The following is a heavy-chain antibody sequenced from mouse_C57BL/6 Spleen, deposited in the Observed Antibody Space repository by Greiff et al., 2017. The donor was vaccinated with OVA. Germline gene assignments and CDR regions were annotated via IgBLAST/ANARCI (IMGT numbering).Heavy chain of an antibody. Sequence: QVQLKESGPGLVQPSQSLSITCTVSGFSLTRYGVHWVRQSPGKGLEWLGVIWSGGSTDYNAAFRSRLSISKDNSKSQVFFKMNSLQADDTAIYYCARTPPSSQSFDYWGQGTTLTVSS. CDR2: IWSGGST. CDR1: GFSLTRYG. D-gene: IGHD6-2*01. J-gene: IGHJ2*01. V-gene: IGHV2-2*01. CDR3: ARTPPSSQSFDY.